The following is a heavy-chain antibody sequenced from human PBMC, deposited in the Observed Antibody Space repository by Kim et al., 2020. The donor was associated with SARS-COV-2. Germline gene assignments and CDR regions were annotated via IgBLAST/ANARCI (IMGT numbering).Heavy chain of an antibody. J-gene: IGHJ4*02. CDR1: GFTFSSYA. D-gene: IGHD2-15*01. Sequence: GGSLRLSCAASGFTFSSYAMSWVRQAPGKGLEWVSAISGSGGSTYYADSVKGRFTISRDNSKNTLYLQMNSLRAEDTAVYYCAKDPPPAPVVDRTFDYWGQGTLVTVSS. CDR2: ISGSGGST. V-gene: IGHV3-23*01. CDR3: AKDPPPAPVVDRTFDY.